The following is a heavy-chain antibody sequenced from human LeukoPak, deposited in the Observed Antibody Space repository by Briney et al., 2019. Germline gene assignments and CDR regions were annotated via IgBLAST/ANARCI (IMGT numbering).Heavy chain of an antibody. J-gene: IGHJ4*02. Sequence: GGSLRLSCVASGFTFSSYTMNWVRQAPGKGLEWVSSMSSSSYIYAADSVKGRFTISRDNAENSLFLQMNSLRAEDTALYYCAREADRALVNHFDYWGQGTLVTVSS. V-gene: IGHV3-21*01. CDR2: MSSSSYI. CDR3: AREADRALVNHFDY. D-gene: IGHD4-23*01. CDR1: GFTFSSYT.